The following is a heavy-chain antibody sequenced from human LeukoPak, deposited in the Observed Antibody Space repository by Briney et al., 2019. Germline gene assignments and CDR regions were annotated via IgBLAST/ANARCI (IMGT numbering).Heavy chain of an antibody. J-gene: IGHJ3*02. D-gene: IGHD1-1*01. V-gene: IGHV3-21*01. Sequence: PGGSLRLSCAASGFTFSSYSMNWVRQAPGKGLEWVSSISSSSSYIYYADSVKGRFTISRDNAKNSLYLQMNSLRAEDTAVYYCARDQELLEAFDIWGQGTMVTVSS. CDR1: GFTFSSYS. CDR3: ARDQELLEAFDI. CDR2: ISSSSSYI.